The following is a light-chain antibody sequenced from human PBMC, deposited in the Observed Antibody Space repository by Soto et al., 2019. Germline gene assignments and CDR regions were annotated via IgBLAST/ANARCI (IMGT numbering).Light chain of an antibody. J-gene: IGKJ1*01. CDR2: AAS. V-gene: IGKV1-17*01. CDR1: QGIRNE. Sequence: DIQMTQSPSTLSGSVGDRVTITCRASQGIRNELSWFQQRPGNAPTLLISAASRLQSGVPSRFSGRGSGTDFTLTISSLQTEHLATYSGLQYNSPTLTFGQGTKVDIK. CDR3: LQYNSPTLT.